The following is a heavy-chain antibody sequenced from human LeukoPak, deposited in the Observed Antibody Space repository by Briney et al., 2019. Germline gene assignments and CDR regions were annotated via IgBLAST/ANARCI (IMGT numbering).Heavy chain of an antibody. CDR1: GFTFSSYW. CDR3: ARDMATIFGVVRNV. Sequence: GGSLRLSCAASGFTFSSYWMHWVRQAPGKGLVWVSRINSDGSSTSYADSVKGRFTISRDNAKNSLYLQMNSLRAEDTAVYYCARDMATIFGVVRNVWGQGTTVTVSS. D-gene: IGHD3-3*01. J-gene: IGHJ6*02. CDR2: INSDGSST. V-gene: IGHV3-74*01.